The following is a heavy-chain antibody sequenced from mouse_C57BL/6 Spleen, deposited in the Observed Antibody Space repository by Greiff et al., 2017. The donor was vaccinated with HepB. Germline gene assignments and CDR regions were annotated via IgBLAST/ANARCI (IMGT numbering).Heavy chain of an antibody. J-gene: IGHJ3*01. V-gene: IGHV1-9*01. Sequence: VQLQQSGAELMKPGASVKLSCKATGYTFTGYWIEWVKQRPGHGLEWIGEILPGSGSTNYNEKFKGKATFTADTSSNTAYMQLSSLTTEDSAIYYCARGLNYYGSSSAWFAYWGQGTLVTVSA. D-gene: IGHD1-1*01. CDR1: GYTFTGYW. CDR3: ARGLNYYGSSSAWFAY. CDR2: ILPGSGST.